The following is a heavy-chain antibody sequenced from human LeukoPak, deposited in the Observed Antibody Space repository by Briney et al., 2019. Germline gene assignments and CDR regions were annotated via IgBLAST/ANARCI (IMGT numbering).Heavy chain of an antibody. CDR3: TRHSSGSGGAFQY. CDR1: GGSISSYY. V-gene: IGHV4-59*08. CDR2: MDDSGST. Sequence: SETLSLTCTVSGGSISSYYWSWIRQPPGKGLEWIGYMDDSGSTNYNPSLTSRVTISEDTSKNRLSLKLGSVTAADTAVYYCTRHSSGSGGAFQYWGQGTPVTVSS. D-gene: IGHD6-19*01. J-gene: IGHJ4*02.